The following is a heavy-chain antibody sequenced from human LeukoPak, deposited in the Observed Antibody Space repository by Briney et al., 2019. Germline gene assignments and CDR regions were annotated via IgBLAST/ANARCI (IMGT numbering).Heavy chain of an antibody. Sequence: PGGSLRLSCAASGFTFRIYGMNWVRQAPGKGPEWVSYISSGSDTIYYADSAKGRFTMSRDNAKNSLFLRMNSLRAEDTAVYYCARATRNGYDYWGQGTLAAVSS. V-gene: IGHV3-48*04. D-gene: IGHD5-24*01. CDR1: GFTFRIYG. CDR3: ARATRNGYDY. CDR2: ISSGSDTI. J-gene: IGHJ4*02.